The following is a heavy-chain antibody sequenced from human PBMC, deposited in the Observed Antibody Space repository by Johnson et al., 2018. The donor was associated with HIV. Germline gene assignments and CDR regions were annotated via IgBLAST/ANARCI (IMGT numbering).Heavy chain of an antibody. CDR1: GFTVSSNY. J-gene: IGHJ3*02. V-gene: IGHV3-11*01. CDR2: ISRSGSTI. CDR3: AKGLWELLDAFDI. Sequence: QVQLVESGGGLVQPGGSLRLSCAASGFTVSSNYMSWIRQAPGKGLEWVSYISRSGSTIYYADSVKGRFTISRENSKNTLYLQMNSLRAEDTAVYYCAKGLWELLDAFDIWGQGTMVTVSS. D-gene: IGHD1-26*01.